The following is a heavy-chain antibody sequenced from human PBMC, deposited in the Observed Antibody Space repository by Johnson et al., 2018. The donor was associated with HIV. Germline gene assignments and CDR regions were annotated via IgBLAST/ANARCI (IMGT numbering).Heavy chain of an antibody. Sequence: VQLVESGGGLVQPGGSLRLSCAASGFTFSSYAMSWVRQAPGKGLEWVSSLSGSGGSTYYADSVKGRFTISRDNSKNTLYLQMKSLRAEDTAAYFCAKPNGNALDIWGQGTMVTVSS. CDR3: AKPNGNALDI. D-gene: IGHD4-23*01. CDR1: GFTFSSYA. V-gene: IGHV3-23*04. CDR2: LSGSGGST. J-gene: IGHJ3*02.